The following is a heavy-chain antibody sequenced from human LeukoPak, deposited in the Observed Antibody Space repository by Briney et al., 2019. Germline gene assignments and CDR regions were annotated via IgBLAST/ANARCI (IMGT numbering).Heavy chain of an antibody. CDR2: IYYSGST. CDR1: GGSISSNNW. Sequence: PSETLSLTCAVSGGSISSNNWWGWVRQPPGKGLEWIGYIYYSGSTNYNPSLKSRVTISVDTSKNQFSLKLSSVTAADTAVYYCATDVDSNDAFDIWGQGTMVTVSS. V-gene: IGHV4-4*02. J-gene: IGHJ3*02. CDR3: ATDVDSNDAFDI. D-gene: IGHD2-15*01.